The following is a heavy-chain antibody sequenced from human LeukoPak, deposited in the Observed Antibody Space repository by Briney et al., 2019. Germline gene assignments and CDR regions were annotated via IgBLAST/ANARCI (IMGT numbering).Heavy chain of an antibody. CDR2: IYPGDSDT. V-gene: IGHV5-51*01. J-gene: IGHJ4*02. D-gene: IGHD3-22*01. CDR1: GYSFTSYW. CDR3: ARHLAGGSSGYYYLDY. Sequence: GASLKISCKGSGYSFTSYWIGWVRQMPGKGLEWMGIIYPGDSDTRYSPSFQGQVTISAGKSISTAYLQWGSLKASDTAMYYCARHLAGGSSGYYYLDYWGQGTLVTVSS.